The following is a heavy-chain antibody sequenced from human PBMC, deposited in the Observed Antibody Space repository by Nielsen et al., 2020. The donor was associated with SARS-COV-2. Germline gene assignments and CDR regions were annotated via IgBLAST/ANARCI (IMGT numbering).Heavy chain of an antibody. J-gene: IGHJ4*02. Sequence: ASVKVSCKASGYTFTGYYMHWVRQASGQGLEWMGRINPNSGGTNYAQKFQGRVTMTRDTSISTAYMELSRLRSDDTAVYYCARGRLGELSLTDYWGQGTLVTVSS. D-gene: IGHD3-16*02. V-gene: IGHV1-2*06. CDR3: ARGRLGELSLTDY. CDR2: INPNSGGT. CDR1: GYTFTGYY.